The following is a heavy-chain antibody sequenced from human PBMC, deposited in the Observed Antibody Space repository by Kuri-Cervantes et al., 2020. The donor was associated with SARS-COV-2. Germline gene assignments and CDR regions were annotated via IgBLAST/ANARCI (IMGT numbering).Heavy chain of an antibody. V-gene: IGHV3-7*01. D-gene: IGHD6-19*01. CDR1: GFTFSSYW. CDR2: IKQDGSEK. CDR3: ARGPSQFNYYYYYGMDV. J-gene: IGHJ6*02. Sequence: GGSLRLSCAAPGFTFSSYWMSWVRQAPGKGLEWVANIKQDGSEKYYVDSVKGRFTISRDNAKNSLYLQMNSLRAEDTAGYYCARGPSQFNYYYYYGMDVWGQGTTVTVSS.